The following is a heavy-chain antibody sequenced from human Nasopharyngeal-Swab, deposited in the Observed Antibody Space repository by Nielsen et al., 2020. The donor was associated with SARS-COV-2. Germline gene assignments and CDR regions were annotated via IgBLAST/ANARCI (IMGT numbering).Heavy chain of an antibody. V-gene: IGHV3-48*03. CDR2: ISSSGSTI. J-gene: IGHJ3*02. Sequence: GESLKISCAASGFTFSSYAMSWVRQAPGKGLEWVSYISSSGSTIYYADSVKGRFTISRDNAKNSLYLQTNSLRAEDTAVYYCARGDGGDYSSSWYLAFDIWGQGTMVTVSS. CDR1: GFTFSSYA. D-gene: IGHD6-13*01. CDR3: ARGDGGDYSSSWYLAFDI.